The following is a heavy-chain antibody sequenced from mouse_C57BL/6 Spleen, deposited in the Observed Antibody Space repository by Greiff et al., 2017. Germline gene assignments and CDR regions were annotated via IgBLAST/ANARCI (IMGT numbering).Heavy chain of an antibody. Sequence: EVQLQQSGAELVRPGASVKLSCTASGFNIKDDYMHWVKQRPEQGLEWIGWIDPENGDTEYASKFQGKATITADPSSNTAYLQLSSLTSEDTAVYYCTTEAMDYWGQGTSVTVSS. V-gene: IGHV14-4*01. CDR1: GFNIKDDY. CDR2: IDPENGDT. CDR3: TTEAMDY. J-gene: IGHJ4*01.